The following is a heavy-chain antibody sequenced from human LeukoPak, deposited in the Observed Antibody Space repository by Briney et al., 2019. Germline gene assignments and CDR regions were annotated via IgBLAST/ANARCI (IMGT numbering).Heavy chain of an antibody. D-gene: IGHD3-3*01. J-gene: IGHJ4*02. CDR1: GYTFTSYA. CDR3: ARSDYDFWSGLDY. V-gene: IGHV1-3*01. CDR2: INAGNGNT. Sequence: ASVKVSCKASGYTFTSYAMHWVRQAPGQRLEWMGWINAGNGNTKYSQKFQGRVTITRDTSASTAYMGLSSLRSEDTAVYYCARSDYDFWSGLDYWGQGTLVTVSS.